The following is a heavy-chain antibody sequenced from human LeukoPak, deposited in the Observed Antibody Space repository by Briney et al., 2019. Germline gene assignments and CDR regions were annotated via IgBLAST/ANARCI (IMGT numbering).Heavy chain of an antibody. V-gene: IGHV3-23*01. CDR2: ISNSGGAT. Sequence: PGGSLRLSCAASGFTFSNSAMNWVRQALGEGLEWVSTISNSGGATYYADSVKGRFTISRDNSKHTLYLQMNSLRVEDTALYYCAKGTTDFDYWGQGTRVIVSS. D-gene: IGHD1-1*01. CDR3: AKGTTDFDY. CDR1: GFTFSNSA. J-gene: IGHJ4*02.